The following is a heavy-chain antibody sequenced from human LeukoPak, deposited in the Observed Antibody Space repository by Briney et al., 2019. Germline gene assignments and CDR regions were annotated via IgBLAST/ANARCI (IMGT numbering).Heavy chain of an antibody. CDR1: GGSFSGYY. CDR2: INHSGST. Sequence: SETLSLTCAVYGGSFSGYYWSWNRQPPGKGLEWIGEINHSGSTNYNPSLKSRVTISVDTSKNQFSLKLSSVTAADTAVYYCARGAGGYYYYMDVWGKGTTVTVSS. J-gene: IGHJ6*03. D-gene: IGHD3-10*01. CDR3: ARGAGGYYYYMDV. V-gene: IGHV4-34*01.